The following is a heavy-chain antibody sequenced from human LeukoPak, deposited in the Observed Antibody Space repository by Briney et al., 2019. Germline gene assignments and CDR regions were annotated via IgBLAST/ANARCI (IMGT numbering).Heavy chain of an antibody. J-gene: IGHJ4*02. D-gene: IGHD3-10*01. Sequence: GGSLRLSCAASGLTFSSYEMNWVRQAPGKGLEWVSYISSSGSTIYYADSVKGRFTISRDNAKNSLYLQMNSLRAEDTAVYYCARGRGVYYYGSGSYPPPHYWGQGTLVTVSS. CDR1: GLTFSSYE. CDR3: ARGRGVYYYGSGSYPPPHY. CDR2: ISSSGSTI. V-gene: IGHV3-48*03.